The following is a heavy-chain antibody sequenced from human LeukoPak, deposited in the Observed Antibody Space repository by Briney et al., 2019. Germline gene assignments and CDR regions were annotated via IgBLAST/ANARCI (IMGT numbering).Heavy chain of an antibody. CDR1: GGSTSAYY. D-gene: IGHD1-1*01. J-gene: IGHJ4*02. V-gene: IGHV4-59*01. CDR3: ARGGDDPANWRYYIDY. Sequence: PSETLSLTCTVSGGSTSAYYWSWIRQPPGKRLEWIGYISYSGSTNYNPSLEGRVTISLDTSRNQFSLKVNSVTAADTAVYYCARGGDDPANWRYYIDYWGQGTLVTVSS. CDR2: ISYSGST.